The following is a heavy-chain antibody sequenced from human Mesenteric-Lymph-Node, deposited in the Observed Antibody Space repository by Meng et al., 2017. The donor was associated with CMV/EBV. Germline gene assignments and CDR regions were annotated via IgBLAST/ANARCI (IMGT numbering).Heavy chain of an antibody. D-gene: IGHD3-10*01. J-gene: IGHJ4*02. V-gene: IGHV4-34*01. Sequence: FSAYYWRWIRQPPGKGLEWIGEINHSGSTNYNPSLKSRVTISVDTSKSQFSLKLSSVTAADTALYYCARGRQYYGSGSYPPWAFYFDYWGQGTLVTVSS. CDR1: FSAYY. CDR3: ARGRQYYGSGSYPPWAFYFDY. CDR2: INHSGST.